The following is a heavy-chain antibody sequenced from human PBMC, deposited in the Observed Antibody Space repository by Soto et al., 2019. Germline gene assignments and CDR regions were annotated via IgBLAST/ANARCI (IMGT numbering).Heavy chain of an antibody. CDR2: INPNSGGT. D-gene: IGHD3-16*02. CDR1: GYTFSTND. Sequence: ASVKVSCKASGYTFSTNDFAWVRQATGQGLEWMGWINPNSGGTNYAQKFQGRVTMTRDTSISTAYMELSRLRSDDTAVYYCARDPSIMITFGGVIVPPDAFDIWGQGTMVTVSS. V-gene: IGHV1-2*02. CDR3: ARDPSIMITFGGVIVPPDAFDI. J-gene: IGHJ3*02.